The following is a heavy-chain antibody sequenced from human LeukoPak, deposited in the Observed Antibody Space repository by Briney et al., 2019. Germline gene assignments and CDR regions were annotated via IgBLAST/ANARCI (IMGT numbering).Heavy chain of an antibody. CDR1: GGSISSSSYY. V-gene: IGHV4-39*07. CDR2: IYYSGST. D-gene: IGHD4-23*01. CDR3: ARVPLIPRWFDP. J-gene: IGHJ3*01. Sequence: PSETLSLTCTVSGGSISSSSYYWGWIRQPPGKGLEWIGSIYYSGSTYYNPSLKSRVTISVDTSKNQFSLKLSSVTAADTAVYYCARVPLIPRWFDPWGQGTMVTVSS.